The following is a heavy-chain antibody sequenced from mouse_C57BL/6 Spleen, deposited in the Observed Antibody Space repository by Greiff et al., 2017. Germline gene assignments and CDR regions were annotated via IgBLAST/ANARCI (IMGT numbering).Heavy chain of an antibody. Sequence: DVKLVESGGGLVKPGGSLKLSCAASGFTFSSYTMSWVRQTPEKRLEWVATISGGGGNTYYPDSVKGRFTVSRDNAKNTLYLQMSSLRSEDTALYYCAITTVVQAMDYWGQGTSVTVSS. CDR1: GFTFSSYT. CDR2: ISGGGGNT. V-gene: IGHV5-9*01. CDR3: AITTVVQAMDY. J-gene: IGHJ4*01. D-gene: IGHD1-1*01.